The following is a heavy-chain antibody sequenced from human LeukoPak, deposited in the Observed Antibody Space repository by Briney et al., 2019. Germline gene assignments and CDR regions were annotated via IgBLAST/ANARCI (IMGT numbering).Heavy chain of an antibody. J-gene: IGHJ5*02. D-gene: IGHD3-9*01. V-gene: IGHV4-59*13. CDR1: GGFLSIYY. CDR2: IYYSGST. CDR3: ARGGYDILTGYSP. Sequence: SETLSLICTVSGGFLSIYYWIWMRQPTGRGLEGIGYIYYSGSTNYNPSLKSRVTISVDTSKNQFSLKLSSVTAADTAVYDCARGGYDILTGYSPWGQGTLVTVSS.